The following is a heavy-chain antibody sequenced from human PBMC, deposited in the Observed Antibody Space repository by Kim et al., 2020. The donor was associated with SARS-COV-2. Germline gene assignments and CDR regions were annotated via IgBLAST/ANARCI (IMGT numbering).Heavy chain of an antibody. V-gene: IGHV3-13*01. J-gene: IGHJ5*02. D-gene: IGHD2-21*02. CDR1: GFTFSSYD. CDR3: TRGGDSTTETWVDP. CDR2: VDTSGDT. Sequence: GGSLRLSCASSGFTFSSYDMHWVRQVTGKGLQWSSAVDTSGDTYYSSALRFLLTFSSQPVLTSLFLPLPRLRAGSPSVEYCTRGGDSTTETWVDPWGQG.